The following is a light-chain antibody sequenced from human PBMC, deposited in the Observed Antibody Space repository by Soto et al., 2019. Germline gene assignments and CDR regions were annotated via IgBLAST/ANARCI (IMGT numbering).Light chain of an antibody. CDR1: SSDVGGYNY. J-gene: IGLJ2*01. CDR3: SSYTSSSTPVL. Sequence: QSALTQPASVSGSPGQSITISCTGTSSDVGGYNYVSWYQQHPGKAPKLMIYEVSNRPSGVSNRFSGSKSGNTASLTISGLQAEDEADYYCSSYTSSSTPVLFGGGTKLT. CDR2: EVS. V-gene: IGLV2-14*01.